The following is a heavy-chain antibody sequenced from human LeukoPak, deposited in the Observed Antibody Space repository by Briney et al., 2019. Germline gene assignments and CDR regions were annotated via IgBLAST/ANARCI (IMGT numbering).Heavy chain of an antibody. CDR3: TRAGGYSGYDSYYFDY. V-gene: IGHV3-49*03. J-gene: IGHJ4*02. D-gene: IGHD5-12*01. CDR2: IRSRAYDGTT. Sequence: GGSLRLSCRASGFTFGDYAMNWFRQAPGRGLEWVGLIRSRAYDGTTEYAASVKGRFTISRDDSKSIAYLQMNSLKTEETAVYYLTRAGGYSGYDSYYFDYWGQGTLVTVSS. CDR1: GFTFGDYA.